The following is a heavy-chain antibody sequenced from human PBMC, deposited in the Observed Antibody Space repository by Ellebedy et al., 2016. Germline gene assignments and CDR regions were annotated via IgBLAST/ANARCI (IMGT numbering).Heavy chain of an antibody. J-gene: IGHJ3*02. CDR2: ASYSRST. CDR3: ARAGYCSSANCNLGDAIDI. V-gene: IGHV4-61*01. Sequence: SETLSLTXTVSGGSVRSESYYWSWIRQPPGRGLEWIGCASYSRSTNYKPSLKSRVTISLDTSDHQFSLKLSSVTAADTAVYYCARAGYCSSANCNLGDAIDIWGQGTMVPVSS. CDR1: GGSVRSESYY. D-gene: IGHD2-2*01.